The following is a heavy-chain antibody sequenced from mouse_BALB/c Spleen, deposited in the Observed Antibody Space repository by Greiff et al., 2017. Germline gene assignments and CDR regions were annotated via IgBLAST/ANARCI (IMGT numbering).Heavy chain of an antibody. D-gene: IGHD2-4*01. CDR3: ARDEGPSTMITTRYFDV. J-gene: IGHJ1*01. V-gene: IGHV1-7*01. Sequence: QVQLKQSGAELAKPGASVKMSCKASGYTFTSYWMHWVKQRPGQGLEWIGYINPSTGYTEYNQKFKDKATLTADKSSSTAYMQLSSLTSEDSAVYYCARDEGPSTMITTRYFDVWGAGTTVTVSS. CDR2: INPSTGYT. CDR1: GYTFTSYW.